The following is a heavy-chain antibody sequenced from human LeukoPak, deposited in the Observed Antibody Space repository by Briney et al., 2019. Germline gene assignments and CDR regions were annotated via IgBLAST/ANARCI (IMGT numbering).Heavy chain of an antibody. Sequence: PSETLSLTCAVYGGSFSGYYWSWIRQPPGKGLEWIGEINHSGSTNYNPSLKSRVTISVDTSKNQFSLKLSSVTAADTAVYYCARVHYDSSGYYYAWFDPWGREPWSPSPQ. J-gene: IGHJ5*02. V-gene: IGHV4-34*01. D-gene: IGHD3-22*01. CDR3: ARVHYDSSGYYYAWFDP. CDR1: GGSFSGYY. CDR2: INHSGST.